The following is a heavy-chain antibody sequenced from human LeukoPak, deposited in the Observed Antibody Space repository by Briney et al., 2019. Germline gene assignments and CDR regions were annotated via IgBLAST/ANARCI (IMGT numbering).Heavy chain of an antibody. CDR1: GGSISSSSYY. V-gene: IGHV4-39*07. CDR3: SSLSSGSYALDY. D-gene: IGHD3-10*01. Sequence: SETLSLTCTVSGGSISSSSYYWGWIRQPPGKGLEWIGSIYYSGSTYYNPSLKSRVTISVDTSKNQFSLKLSSVTAADTAMYYCSSLSSGSYALDYWGQGTLVTVSS. CDR2: IYYSGST. J-gene: IGHJ4*02.